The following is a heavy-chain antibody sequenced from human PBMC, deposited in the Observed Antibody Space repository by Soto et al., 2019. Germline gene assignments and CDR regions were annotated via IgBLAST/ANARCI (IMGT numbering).Heavy chain of an antibody. CDR2: IIPIFGTA. D-gene: IGHD3-22*01. J-gene: IGHJ5*02. CDR3: ARVERGYYDSSGPTNWFDP. CDR1: GGTFSSYA. V-gene: IGHV1-69*01. Sequence: QVQLVQSGAEVKKPGSSVKVSCKASGGTFSSYAISWVRQAPGQGLEWMGGIIPIFGTANYAQKFQGRVTITADESTSTAYMELSSLISEDTAVYYCARVERGYYDSSGPTNWFDPWGQGTLVTVSS.